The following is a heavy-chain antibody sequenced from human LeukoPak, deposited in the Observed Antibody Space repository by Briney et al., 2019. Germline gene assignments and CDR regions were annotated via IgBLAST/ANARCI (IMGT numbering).Heavy chain of an antibody. V-gene: IGHV4-39*01. CDR3: ARNASDSGTSYFDY. CDR1: GGSISSGNYY. Sequence: SETLSLTCTVSGGSISSGNYYWGWIRQPPGKGLEWIGSIYYSGSTSYNPSLKSRVTISVDTSKNQFSLKLDSVTAADTAVYYCARNASDSGTSYFDYWGQGTPVTVSS. D-gene: IGHD1-26*01. J-gene: IGHJ4*02. CDR2: IYYSGST.